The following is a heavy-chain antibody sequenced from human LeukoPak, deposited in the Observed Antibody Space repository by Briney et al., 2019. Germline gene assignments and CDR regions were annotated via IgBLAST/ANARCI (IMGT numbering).Heavy chain of an antibody. CDR1: GGSISSYY. D-gene: IGHD2-2*01. CDR3: ARLMYCSSTSCYYAFDI. J-gene: IGHJ3*02. Sequence: PSETLSLTCTVSGGSISSYYWSWIRQPPGKGLEWIGYIYYSGGTNYNPSLKSRVTISVDTSKNQFSLKLSSVTAADTAVYYCARLMYCSSTSCYYAFDIWGQGTMVTVSS. CDR2: IYYSGGT. V-gene: IGHV4-59*12.